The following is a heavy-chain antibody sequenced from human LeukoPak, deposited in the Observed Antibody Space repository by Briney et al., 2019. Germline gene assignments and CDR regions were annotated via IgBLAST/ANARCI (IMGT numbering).Heavy chain of an antibody. D-gene: IGHD5-18*01. Sequence: SGGSLRLSCAASGFTFRSYAMQWVRQAPGKGLEWVSYITYNSGTIFYADSVKGRFTIPRDNAKDSLYLQMSSLRDEDTAVYYCARDSGYSYADDYWGQGTLVTVSS. J-gene: IGHJ4*02. CDR2: ITYNSGTI. V-gene: IGHV3-48*02. CDR1: GFTFRSYA. CDR3: ARDSGYSYADDY.